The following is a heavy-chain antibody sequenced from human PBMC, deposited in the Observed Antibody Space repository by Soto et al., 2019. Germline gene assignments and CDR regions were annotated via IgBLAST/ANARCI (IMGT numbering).Heavy chain of an antibody. CDR3: ARTLTPIDS. CDR1: GYPFTNYG. Sequence: QVQLVQSVSEVKKPGASVKVSCKASGYPFTNYGISWVRQAPVQGLEWMGWLSAYNGNTNYAQNLQGRVTMTTDTSTSTAYMELRSLRSDDTAVYYCARTLTPIDSWGQGTLVTFSS. J-gene: IGHJ4*02. V-gene: IGHV1-18*01. CDR2: LSAYNGNT. D-gene: IGHD7-27*01.